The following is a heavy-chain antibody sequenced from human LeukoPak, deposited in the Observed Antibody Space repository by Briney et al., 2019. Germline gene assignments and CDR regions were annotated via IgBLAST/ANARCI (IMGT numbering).Heavy chain of an antibody. D-gene: IGHD5-24*01. Sequence: ASVKVSCKPSGYTFTSYGISWVRQAPGQGLEWMGWISAYNGNTNYAQKLQGRVTMTTDTSTSTAYMELRSLRSDDTAVYYCARESEGRDGYNLAYYYMDVWGKGTTVTVSS. CDR1: GYTFTSYG. V-gene: IGHV1-18*01. J-gene: IGHJ6*03. CDR2: ISAYNGNT. CDR3: ARESEGRDGYNLAYYYMDV.